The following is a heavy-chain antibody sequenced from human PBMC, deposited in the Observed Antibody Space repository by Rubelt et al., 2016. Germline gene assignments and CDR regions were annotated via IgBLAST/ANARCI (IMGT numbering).Heavy chain of an antibody. CDR3: ARLIIATHPDY. Sequence: QLQLQESGPGLVKPSETLSLTCIVSAGSIRSTSHYWGWIRQPPGKGLEWIGNIYYSGSPYYNPSLKSRVTISVDTSKNQFALRLSSGTAADTAVYYCARLIIATHPDYWGQGTLVTVSS. CDR1: AGSIRSTSHY. CDR2: IYYSGSP. J-gene: IGHJ4*02. D-gene: IGHD2-15*01. V-gene: IGHV4-39*01.